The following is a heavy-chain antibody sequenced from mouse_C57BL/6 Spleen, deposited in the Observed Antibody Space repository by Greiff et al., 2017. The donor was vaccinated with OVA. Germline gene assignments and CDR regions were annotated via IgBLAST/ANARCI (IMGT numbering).Heavy chain of an antibody. CDR2: INYDGSST. Sequence: EVKLVESEGGLVQPGSSMKLSCTASGFTFSDYYMAWVRQVPEKGLEWVANINYDGSSTYYLDSLKSRFILSRDNAKNILYLQMSSLESEDTATYYCARFQDDYDDGYYCDYWGQGTTLTVSS. CDR1: GFTFSDYY. CDR3: ARFQDDYDDGYYCDY. V-gene: IGHV5-16*01. J-gene: IGHJ2*01. D-gene: IGHD2-4*01.